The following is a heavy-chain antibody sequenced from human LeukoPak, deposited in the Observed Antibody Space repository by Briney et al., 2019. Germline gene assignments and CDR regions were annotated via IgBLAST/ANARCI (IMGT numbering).Heavy chain of an antibody. CDR3: ATSSGSSA. Sequence: PGGSLRLSCAASGFTFSDYYMSWFRQAPGKGLEWVSYISTSGDIIHYTDSVKGRSTISRDDARNSLYLQMNSLRAEDSAVYYCATSSGSSAWGQGTLVTVSS. J-gene: IGHJ5*02. CDR1: GFTFSDYY. D-gene: IGHD3-10*01. V-gene: IGHV3-11*01. CDR2: ISTSGDII.